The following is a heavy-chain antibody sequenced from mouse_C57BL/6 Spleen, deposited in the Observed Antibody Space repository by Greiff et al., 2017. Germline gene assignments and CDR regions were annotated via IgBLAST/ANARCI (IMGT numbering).Heavy chain of an antibody. D-gene: IGHD1-1*01. CDR3: AKKECSSYDYAMDY. CDR1: GFSLTSYG. V-gene: IGHV2-5*01. Sequence: VQLQQSGPGLVQPSQSLSITCTVSGFSLTSYGVHWVRQSPGKGLEWLGVIWRGGSTDYNAAFMSRLSITKDNSKSQVFFKMNSLQADDTAIYYCAKKECSSYDYAMDYWGQGTSVTVSS. J-gene: IGHJ4*01. CDR2: IWRGGST.